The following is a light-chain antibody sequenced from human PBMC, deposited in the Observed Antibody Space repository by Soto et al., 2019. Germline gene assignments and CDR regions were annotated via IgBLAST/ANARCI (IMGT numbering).Light chain of an antibody. Sequence: AIRMTQSPSSFSASTGDRVTITCLASQGISSYLAWYQQKPGKAPKLLIYAASTLQSGVPSRFSGSGSGTDFTLTISCLQSEDFATYYCQQYYSYPPWTFGQGTKVDI. V-gene: IGKV1-8*01. CDR1: QGISSY. CDR3: QQYYSYPPWT. J-gene: IGKJ1*01. CDR2: AAS.